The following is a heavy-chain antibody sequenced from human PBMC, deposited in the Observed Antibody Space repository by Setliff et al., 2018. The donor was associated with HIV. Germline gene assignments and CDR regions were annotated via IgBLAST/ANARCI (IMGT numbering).Heavy chain of an antibody. V-gene: IGHV4-4*07. D-gene: IGHD2-8*01. Sequence: SETLSLTCTVSGGSISSYYWSWIRQPAGKGLEWIGRIYTSGSTNYNPSLKGRVTMSVDTSKNQFSLKLSSVTAADTAVYHCAREGTYCTNGVCYSMSPYYYYYYMDVWCKGTTVTVSS. CDR2: IYTSGST. J-gene: IGHJ6*03. CDR1: GGSISSYY. CDR3: AREGTYCTNGVCYSMSPYYYYYYMDV.